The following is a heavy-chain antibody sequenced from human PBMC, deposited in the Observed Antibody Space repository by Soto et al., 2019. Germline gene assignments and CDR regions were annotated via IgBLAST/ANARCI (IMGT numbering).Heavy chain of an antibody. J-gene: IGHJ4*02. V-gene: IGHV1-3*01. Sequence: QVHLVQSGAEVRKPGSSVKVSCKASGYTFSSYAMHWVRQAPGQRLEWMGWINAGYGNTKSSQKFQARVTTSRDTSASTAYMELTSLRSDDTAVYYCARDTGDGTFDFWGQGTLVTVSS. CDR1: GYTFSSYA. D-gene: IGHD7-27*01. CDR3: ARDTGDGTFDF. CDR2: INAGYGNT.